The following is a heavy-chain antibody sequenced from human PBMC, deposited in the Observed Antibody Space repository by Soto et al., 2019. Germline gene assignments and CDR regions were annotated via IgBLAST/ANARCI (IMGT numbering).Heavy chain of an antibody. D-gene: IGHD6-13*01. CDR1: GGSISSSSYY. CDR3: ASCIAAAGTVDY. V-gene: IGHV4-39*01. Sequence: QLLESGPGLVKPSETLSLTCTVSGGSISSSSYYWGWIRQPPGKGLEWIGSIYYSGSTYYNPSLKSRVTISVDTSKNQFSLKLSSVTAADTAVYYCASCIAAAGTVDYWGQGTLVTVSS. J-gene: IGHJ4*02. CDR2: IYYSGST.